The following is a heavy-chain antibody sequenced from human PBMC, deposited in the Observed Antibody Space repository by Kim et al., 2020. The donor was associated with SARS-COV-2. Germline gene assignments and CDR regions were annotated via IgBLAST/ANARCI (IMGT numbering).Heavy chain of an antibody. CDR3: ARDFGFGELPRDY. V-gene: IGHV3-33*01. CDR2: IWYDGSNK. J-gene: IGHJ4*02. D-gene: IGHD3-10*01. CDR1: GFTFSSYG. Sequence: GGSLRLSCAASGFTFSSYGMHWVRQAPGKGLEWVAVIWYDGSNKYYADSVKGRFTNSRDNSKNTLYLQMHSRRAEDTAVYYCARDFGFGELPRDYWGQGTLVTVSS.